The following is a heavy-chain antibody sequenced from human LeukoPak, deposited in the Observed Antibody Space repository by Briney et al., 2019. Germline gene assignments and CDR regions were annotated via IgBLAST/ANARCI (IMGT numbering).Heavy chain of an antibody. D-gene: IGHD4-23*01. CDR2: VYYSGAI. CDR3: AKKPNSLYYFDY. Sequence: ASETLSPTCVVSGFSISSSNWWGWIRQPPGRGLEWIGYVYYSGAIYYNPSLKSRVTMSVDTSKNRVSLELSSVTAVDTAVYYCAKKPNSLYYFDYWGQGTLVTVSS. V-gene: IGHV4-28*05. J-gene: IGHJ4*02. CDR1: GFSISSSNW.